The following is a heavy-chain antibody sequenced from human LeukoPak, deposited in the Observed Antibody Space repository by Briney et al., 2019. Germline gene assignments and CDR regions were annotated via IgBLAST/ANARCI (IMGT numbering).Heavy chain of an antibody. V-gene: IGHV3-23*01. CDR3: AKVGATQDF. D-gene: IGHD1-26*01. CDR1: GFTFSSYA. J-gene: IGHJ4*02. Sequence: PGGSLRLSCAASGFTFSSYAMSWVRQTPGKGLQWVSAVSGSGGSTYYADSVEGRFTISRDNSQNTLYLQMNSLRAEDTAVYYCAKVGATQDFWGQGTLVTVSS. CDR2: VSGSGGST.